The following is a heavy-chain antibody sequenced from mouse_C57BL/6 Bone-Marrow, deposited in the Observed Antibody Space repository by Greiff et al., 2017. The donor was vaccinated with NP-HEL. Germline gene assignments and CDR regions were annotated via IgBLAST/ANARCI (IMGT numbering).Heavy chain of an antibody. V-gene: IGHV5-6*01. Sequence: EVQVVESGGDLVKPGGSLKLSCAASGFTFSSYGMSWVRQTPDKRLEWVATISSGGSYTYYPDSVKGRFTISRDNAKNTLYLQMSSLKSEDTAMYYCARQGNLNFDYWGQGTTLTVSS. J-gene: IGHJ2*01. CDR1: GFTFSSYG. CDR3: ARQGNLNFDY. CDR2: ISSGGSYT.